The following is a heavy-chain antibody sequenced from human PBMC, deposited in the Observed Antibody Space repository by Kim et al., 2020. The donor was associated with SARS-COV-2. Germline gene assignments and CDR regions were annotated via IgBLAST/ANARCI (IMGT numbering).Heavy chain of an antibody. Sequence: SETLSLTCTVSGGSISSYYWSWIRQPPGKGLEWIGYIYYSGSTNYNPSLKSRVTISVDTSKNQFSLKLSSVTAADTAVYYCAGDGVGYRGGDCYPYYYYGMDVWGQGTTVTVSS. CDR3: AGDGVGYRGGDCYPYYYYGMDV. CDR2: IYYSGST. D-gene: IGHD2-21*02. CDR1: GGSISSYY. V-gene: IGHV4-59*01. J-gene: IGHJ6*02.